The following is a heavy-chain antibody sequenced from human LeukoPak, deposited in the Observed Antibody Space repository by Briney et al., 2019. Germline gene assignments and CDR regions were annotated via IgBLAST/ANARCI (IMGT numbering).Heavy chain of an antibody. CDR1: GFLFSNSW. V-gene: IGHV3-48*04. CDR3: ARDGKGSSGYHDY. Sequence: GGSLRLSCEASGFLFSNSWMNWVRQAPGKGLEWVSYISSSGSTIYYADSVKGRFTISRDNAKNSLYLQMNSLRAEDTAVYYCARDGKGSSGYHDYWGQGTLITVSS. CDR2: ISSSGSTI. D-gene: IGHD3-22*01. J-gene: IGHJ4*02.